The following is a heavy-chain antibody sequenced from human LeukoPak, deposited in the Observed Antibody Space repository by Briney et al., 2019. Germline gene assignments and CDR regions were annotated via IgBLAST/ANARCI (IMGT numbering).Heavy chain of an antibody. D-gene: IGHD1-14*01. CDR1: GFTFSMNL. V-gene: IGHV3-74*01. CDR2: VNSDGSRT. CDR3: AAATTFEY. Sequence: GPSLKLACAASGFTFSMNLTHWGRQAPGEGLWWVSRVNSDGSRTSYADSVKGRFTISRDNAKNTLYLQMYSLRAEDTAVYYCAAATTFEYWGQGPLVTVSS. J-gene: IGHJ4*02.